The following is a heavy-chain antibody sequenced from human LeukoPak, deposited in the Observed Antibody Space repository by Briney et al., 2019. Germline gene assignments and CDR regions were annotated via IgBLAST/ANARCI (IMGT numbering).Heavy chain of an antibody. J-gene: IGHJ3*02. V-gene: IGHV4-59*01. D-gene: IGHD2-21*01. Sequence: SETLSLTCTVSGGSISSYYWSWIRQPPGKGLEWIGYIYYSGSTNYNPSLKSRVTISVDTSKNQFSLKLSSVTAADTAVYYCAREAISNAFDIWGQGTMVTVSS. CDR2: IYYSGST. CDR1: GGSISSYY. CDR3: AREAISNAFDI.